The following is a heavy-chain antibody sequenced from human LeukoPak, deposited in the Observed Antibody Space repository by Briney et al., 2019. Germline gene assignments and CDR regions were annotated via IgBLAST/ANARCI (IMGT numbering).Heavy chain of an antibody. J-gene: IGHJ4*02. Sequence: GGSLRLSCAASGFTLSDYGMHWVRQAPGKGLEWVAFIRYDGSDKYYADSVRGRFTISRDNSKNTLCLQMNSLRVEDTAVYYCAKDRLVPGSVLDYWGQGTPVTVSS. CDR2: IRYDGSDK. CDR3: AKDRLVPGSVLDY. V-gene: IGHV3-30*02. CDR1: GFTLSDYG. D-gene: IGHD6-19*01.